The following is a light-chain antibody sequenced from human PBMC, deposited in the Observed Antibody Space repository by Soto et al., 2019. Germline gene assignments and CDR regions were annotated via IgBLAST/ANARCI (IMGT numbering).Light chain of an antibody. Sequence: QSALTQPRSVSGSPEQSVTISCTGTSSDVGGYNYVSWYQQHPGKAPKLMIYDVSKRPSGVPDRFSGSKSGNTASLTISGLQAEDEADYYCCSYAGSLGFVFGTGTKLTVL. CDR1: SSDVGGYNY. CDR2: DVS. CDR3: CSYAGSLGFV. J-gene: IGLJ1*01. V-gene: IGLV2-11*01.